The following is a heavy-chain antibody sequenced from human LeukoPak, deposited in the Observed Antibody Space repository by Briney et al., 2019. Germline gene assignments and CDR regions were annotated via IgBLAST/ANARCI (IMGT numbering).Heavy chain of an antibody. CDR1: GFTVSSDY. CDR2: IYSGGST. Sequence: GGFLRLSCAASGFTVSSDYMSWVRQAPGKGLEWVSVIYSGGSTYYADSVKGRFTISRDKSKNTVYLQMNSLRFEDTAMYYCARNWFDPWGQGTLVTVSS. V-gene: IGHV3-53*05. CDR3: ARNWFDP. J-gene: IGHJ5*02.